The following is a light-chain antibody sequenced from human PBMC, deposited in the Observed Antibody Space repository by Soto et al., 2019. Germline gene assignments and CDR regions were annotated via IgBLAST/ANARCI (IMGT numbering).Light chain of an antibody. CDR2: GAS. CDR3: QQYNTWHPKMA. V-gene: IGKV3-15*01. J-gene: IGKJ1*01. CDR1: QSVSSD. Sequence: VVTQSPATLSVFPGETATLSCRAGQSVSSDLAWYQQRPGKAPRLLIYGASTRATGIPARFRGSGSGTEFRLTISSLQSEDFATYYCQQYNTWHPKMAFGRGTKVDIK.